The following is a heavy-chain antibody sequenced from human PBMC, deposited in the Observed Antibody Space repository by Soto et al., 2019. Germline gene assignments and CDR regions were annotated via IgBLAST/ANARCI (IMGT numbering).Heavy chain of an antibody. D-gene: IGHD6-13*01. Sequence: ASVKVSCKASGWTFSSYAISWVRQAPGQGLEWMGGIIPIFGTANYAQKFQGRVTITADESTSTAYMELSSLRSEDTAVYYCFIAAAGAVDFDYWGQGTLVTVSS. CDR1: GWTFSSYA. CDR2: IIPIFGTA. J-gene: IGHJ4*02. CDR3: FIAAAGAVDFDY. V-gene: IGHV1-69*13.